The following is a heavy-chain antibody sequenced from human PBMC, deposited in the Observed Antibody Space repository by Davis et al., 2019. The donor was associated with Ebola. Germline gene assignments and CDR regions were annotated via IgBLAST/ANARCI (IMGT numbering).Heavy chain of an antibody. J-gene: IGHJ4*02. D-gene: IGHD1-1*01. CDR1: GYTFTGYY. CDR2: INPNSGGT. V-gene: IGHV1-2*04. CDR3: ARESLPGDKNFDL. Sequence: ASVKVSCKASGYTFTGYYMHWVRQAPGQGLEWMGWINPNSGGTNYAQNFQGWVTTTRDTSISTVYMELKRLTSDDTAVYYCARESLPGDKNFDLWGPGTLVTVSS.